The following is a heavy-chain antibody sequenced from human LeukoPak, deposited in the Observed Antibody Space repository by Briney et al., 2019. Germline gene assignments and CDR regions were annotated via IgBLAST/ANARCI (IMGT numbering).Heavy chain of an antibody. V-gene: IGHV1-69*05. CDR3: ASSAPLAVAAD. D-gene: IGHD6-19*01. Sequence: ASVKVSCKASGGTFCSYAISWVRQAPGQGLEWMGRIIPIFGTANYAQKFQGRVTITTDESTSTAYMELSSLRSEYTAAYYCASSAPLAVAADWGQGTLVTVSS. J-gene: IGHJ4*02. CDR1: GGTFCSYA. CDR2: IIPIFGTA.